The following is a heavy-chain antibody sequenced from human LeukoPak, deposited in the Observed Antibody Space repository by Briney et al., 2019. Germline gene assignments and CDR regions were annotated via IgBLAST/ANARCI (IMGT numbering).Heavy chain of an antibody. CDR3: ARHQLEMATIGYFDY. Sequence: PSETLSLTCTVSGGSISSSSYYWGWIRQSPGKGLEWIGSIYYSGSTYYNPSLKSRVTISVDTSKNQFSLKLSSVTAADTAVYYCARHQLEMATIGYFDYWGQGTLVTVSS. V-gene: IGHV4-39*01. CDR1: GGSISSSSYY. J-gene: IGHJ4*02. CDR2: IYYSGST. D-gene: IGHD5-24*01.